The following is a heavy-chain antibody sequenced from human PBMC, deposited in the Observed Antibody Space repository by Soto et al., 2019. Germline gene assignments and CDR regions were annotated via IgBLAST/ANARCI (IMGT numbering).Heavy chain of an antibody. CDR1: GYTFTSYG. CDR2: ISAYNGNT. J-gene: IGHJ6*02. D-gene: IGHD3-3*01. Sequence: QVQLVQSGAEVKKPGASVKVSCKASGYTFTSYGISWVRQAPGQGLEWMGWISAYNGNTNYAQKLQGRVTMTTDTSTSTAYMELRSLRSDDTAVYYCATYYDFRNSYYTAQYKYYGMDVWGQGTTVTVSS. V-gene: IGHV1-18*01. CDR3: ATYYDFRNSYYTAQYKYYGMDV.